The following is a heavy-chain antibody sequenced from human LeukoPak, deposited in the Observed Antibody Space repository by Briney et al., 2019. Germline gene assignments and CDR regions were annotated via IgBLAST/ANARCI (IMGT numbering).Heavy chain of an antibody. V-gene: IGHV1-2*02. Sequence: ASVKVSCKASGYTFTGYYMHWVRQAPGQGLEWMGWINPNSGGTNYAQKFQGRVTMTRDTSISTAYMELSRLRSDDTAVYYCARDHSNYWGLLPGLDWGQGTLVTVSS. CDR1: GYTFTGYY. CDR2: INPNSGGT. CDR3: ARDHSNYWGLLPGLD. J-gene: IGHJ4*02. D-gene: IGHD3/OR15-3a*01.